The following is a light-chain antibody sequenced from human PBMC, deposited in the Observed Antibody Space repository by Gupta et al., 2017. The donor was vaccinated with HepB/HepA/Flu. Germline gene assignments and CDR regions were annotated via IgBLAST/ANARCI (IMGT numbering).Light chain of an antibody. CDR2: GGF. Sequence: EIVLTQSPATLSASPGERVTLSCRASQTLNRNLAWLQQRPGQSPRLIIYGGFNRATGIPARFSGSGSGTDFVLTISSLQSEDFAVYYCQHYNNWPSFGGGTKVEFK. V-gene: IGKV3D-15*01. J-gene: IGKJ4*01. CDR3: QHYNNWPS. CDR1: QTLNRN.